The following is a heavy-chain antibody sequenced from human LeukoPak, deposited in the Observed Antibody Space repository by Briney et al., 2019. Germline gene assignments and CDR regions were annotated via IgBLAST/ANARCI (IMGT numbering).Heavy chain of an antibody. CDR3: ARETSQKGAHYMDV. CDR2: IYHSGST. V-gene: IGHV4-38-2*02. Sequence: PSETLSLTCTVSGYSISSGYYWGWIRQPPGKGLEWIGSIYHSGSTYYNPSPKSRVTISVDTSKNQFSLKLSSVTAADTAVYYCARETSQKGAHYMDVWGKGTTVTISS. J-gene: IGHJ6*03. D-gene: IGHD3-16*01. CDR1: GYSISSGYY.